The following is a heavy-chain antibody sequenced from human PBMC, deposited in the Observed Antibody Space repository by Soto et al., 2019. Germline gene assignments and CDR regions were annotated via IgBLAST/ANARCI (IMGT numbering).Heavy chain of an antibody. CDR2: IYYTGSA. CDR3: AREAYYYDSSGYFSKYFDS. J-gene: IGHJ4*02. V-gene: IGHV4-31*03. CDR1: GGSISSGGYY. D-gene: IGHD3-22*01. Sequence: KPSETLSLTCTVSGGSISSGGYYWSWIRQHPGKGLEWIGYIYYTGSAYYNPSLKSRLTISVDTSNNQFSLKLSSVTAEDTAVYYCAREAYYYDSSGYFSKYFDSWGQGTLVTVS.